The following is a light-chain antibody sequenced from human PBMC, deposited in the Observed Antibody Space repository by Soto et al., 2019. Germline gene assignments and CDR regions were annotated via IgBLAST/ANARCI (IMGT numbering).Light chain of an antibody. V-gene: IGKV2-24*01. CDR1: QSLVQNDGNTY. CDR2: KVS. J-gene: IGKJ1*01. Sequence: EIVMTQTPLSSPVTLGHAASISCRSSQSLVQNDGNTYVSWLQQRPGQPPRLLIYKVSDRFSGVPDRFSCSGAGTDFTLTISRVEAEDVGVYYCMQATESSWTFGQGTKVDIK. CDR3: MQATESSWT.